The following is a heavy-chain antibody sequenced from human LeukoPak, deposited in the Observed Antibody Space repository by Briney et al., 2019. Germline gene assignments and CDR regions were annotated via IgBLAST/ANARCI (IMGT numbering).Heavy chain of an antibody. CDR3: ARQDAYSYGFRAIDY. V-gene: IGHV3-48*03. J-gene: IGHJ4*02. Sequence: GGSLRLSCAASGFTFSSCEMNWVRQAPGKGLEWVSYISGSGSTIYYADSVKGRFTFSRDNAKNSLYLQMSSLRVEDTAVYYCARQDAYSYGFRAIDYWGQGTLVTVSS. CDR1: GFTFSSCE. CDR2: ISGSGSTI. D-gene: IGHD5-18*01.